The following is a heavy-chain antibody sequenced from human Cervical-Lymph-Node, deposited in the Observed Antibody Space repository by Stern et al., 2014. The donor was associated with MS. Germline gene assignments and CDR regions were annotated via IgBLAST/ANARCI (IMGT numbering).Heavy chain of an antibody. J-gene: IGHJ6*02. V-gene: IGHV3-53*01. Sequence: QLVQSGGGLMQPGGSLRLSCVASGFTVSSAYMCWVRQAPGKGLEWVSVLYSCSDTRTGDSVKGRFTISRDTSKNTLYLQMDILRADDTAVYYYARYCSGGSCYFHGLDVWGQGTTVTVSS. CDR2: LYSCSDT. CDR3: ARYCSGGSCYFHGLDV. D-gene: IGHD2-15*01. CDR1: GFTVSSAY.